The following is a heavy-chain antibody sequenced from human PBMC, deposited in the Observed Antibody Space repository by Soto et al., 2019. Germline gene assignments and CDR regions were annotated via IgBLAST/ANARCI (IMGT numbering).Heavy chain of an antibody. CDR1: GFSFRTSGVG. CDR2: IYWDDDR. D-gene: IGHD3-3*01. CDR3: ADRRGGYGVVTPFNY. V-gene: IGHV2-5*02. Sequence: QVTLKESGPRLVKPTETLTLTCTFSGFSFRTSGVGVGWIRQPPGKALEWLALIYWDDDRRYSPSLKDRLTITKDTSKSQVVLTMTNVDTADTGTYYCADRRGGYGVVTPFNYWGQGTPVTVSS. J-gene: IGHJ4*02.